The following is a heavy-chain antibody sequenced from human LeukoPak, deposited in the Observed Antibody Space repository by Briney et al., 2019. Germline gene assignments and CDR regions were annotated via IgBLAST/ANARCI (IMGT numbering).Heavy chain of an antibody. Sequence: GGSLRLSCAVSGITLSNYGMSWVRQAPGKGLEWVAGLSGSGGGTNYADSVQGRFTISRDNPKNTLYLQMNSLRAEDTAVYFCAKRGVVIRVFLVGFHKEPYYFYSWGQGALVTVSS. CDR3: AKRGVVIRVFLVGFHKEPYYFYS. CDR2: LSGSGGGT. J-gene: IGHJ4*02. CDR1: GITLSNYG. V-gene: IGHV3-23*01. D-gene: IGHD3-10*01.